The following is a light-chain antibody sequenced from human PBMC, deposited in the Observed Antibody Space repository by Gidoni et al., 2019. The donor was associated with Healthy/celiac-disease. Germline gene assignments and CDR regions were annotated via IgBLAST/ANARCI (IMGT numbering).Light chain of an antibody. CDR3: MQSIQLPLT. CDR1: QSLLHSDGKTY. CDR2: DVS. V-gene: IGKV2D-29*01. Sequence: DIVMTHTPLSLSVTPGQPASLSCKSSQSLLHSDGKTYLYWYLQKPGHPPQLLIYDVSNRFSGVPDRFSGSGSGTDFTLKISRVEAEDVGVYYCMQSIQLPLTFGGGTKVEIK. J-gene: IGKJ4*01.